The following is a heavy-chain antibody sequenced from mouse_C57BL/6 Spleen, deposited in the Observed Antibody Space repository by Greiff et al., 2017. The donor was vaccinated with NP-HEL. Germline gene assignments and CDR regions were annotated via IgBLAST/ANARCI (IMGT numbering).Heavy chain of an antibody. Sequence: QVQLQQSGAELARPGASVKLSCKASGYTFTSYGISWVKQRTGQGLEWIGEIYPRSGNTYYNEKFKGKATLTADKSSSTAYMELRSLTSADSAVYFCAVYYDYDGWFAYWGQGTLVTVSA. V-gene: IGHV1-81*01. CDR3: AVYYDYDGWFAY. J-gene: IGHJ3*01. CDR2: IYPRSGNT. D-gene: IGHD2-4*01. CDR1: GYTFTSYG.